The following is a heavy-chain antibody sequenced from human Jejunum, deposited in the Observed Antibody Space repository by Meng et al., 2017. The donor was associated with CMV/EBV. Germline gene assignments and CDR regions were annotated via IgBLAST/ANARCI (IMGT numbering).Heavy chain of an antibody. D-gene: IGHD5-12*01. J-gene: IGHJ5*02. CDR1: GYTFTSYG. CDR2: ISAYNGNT. CDR3: ARNRPRGVATGANWFDP. Sequence: QVQLVQSGAEVKKSGXSVKVSCKAAGYTFTSYGISWVRQAPGQGLEWMGWISAYNGNTNYAQKLQGRVTMTTDTSTSTAYMELRSLRSDDTAVYYCARNRPRGVATGANWFDPWGQGTLVTVSS. V-gene: IGHV1-18*01.